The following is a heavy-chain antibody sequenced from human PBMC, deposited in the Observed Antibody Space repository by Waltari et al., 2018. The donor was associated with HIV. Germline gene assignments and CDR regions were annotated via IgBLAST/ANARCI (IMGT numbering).Heavy chain of an antibody. D-gene: IGHD3-9*01. Sequence: QVQLVESGGGVVQPGRSLRLSGAASGFPFRSHGMLWVRQASGKGLEWVAVISYDGSNKYYADSVKGRFTISRDNSKNTLYLQMNSLRAEDTAVYYCAKDTDLTGFFYYYGLDVWGQGTTVTVSS. CDR3: AKDTDLTGFFYYYGLDV. CDR2: ISYDGSNK. CDR1: GFPFRSHG. J-gene: IGHJ6*02. V-gene: IGHV3-30*18.